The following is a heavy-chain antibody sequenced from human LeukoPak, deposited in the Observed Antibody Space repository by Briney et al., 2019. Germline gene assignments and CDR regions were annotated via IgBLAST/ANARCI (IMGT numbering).Heavy chain of an antibody. CDR1: GFTFSSYA. Sequence: GGSLRLSCAASGFTFSSYAMSWVRQAPGKGLEWVSAISGSGGSTYYADSVKGRFTISRDNSKNTLYLQMNSLRAEDTAVYYCAKDPRPTYYYDSSGYTYFDYWGQGTLVTVSS. J-gene: IGHJ4*02. CDR3: AKDPRPTYYYDSSGYTYFDY. D-gene: IGHD3-22*01. V-gene: IGHV3-23*01. CDR2: ISGSGGST.